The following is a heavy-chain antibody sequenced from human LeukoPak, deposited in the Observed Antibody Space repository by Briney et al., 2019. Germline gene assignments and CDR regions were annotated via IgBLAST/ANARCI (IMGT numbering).Heavy chain of an antibody. V-gene: IGHV4-61*02. CDR2: IYTSGST. D-gene: IGHD3-3*02. CDR1: GGSISSGSYY. CDR3: ARSSSFARPENSLYYYYYYMDV. J-gene: IGHJ6*03. Sequence: PSETLSLTCTVSGGSISSGSYYWSWIRQPAGKGLEWIGRIYTSGSTNYNSSLKSRVTISVDTSKNQFSLKLSSVTAADTAVYYCARSSSFARPENSLYYYYYYMDVWGKGTTVTISS.